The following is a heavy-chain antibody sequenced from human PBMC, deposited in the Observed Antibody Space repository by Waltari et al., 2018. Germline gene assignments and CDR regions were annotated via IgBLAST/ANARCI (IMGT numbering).Heavy chain of an antibody. V-gene: IGHV3-13*01. CDR2: SGATDDT. CDR3: TFRKAYTNEPMDV. J-gene: IGHJ6*02. CDR1: GFPFTNYD. Sequence: EVQLVESGGGLVQPGGSLRLACATSGFPFTNYDINWVRHSTDYGLEWVSTSGATDDTHYADSVKGRFTISRDHAKKSVYLQMNTLGAGDTAVYYCTFRKAYTNEPMDVWGQGTTVTVSS. D-gene: IGHD2-2*02.